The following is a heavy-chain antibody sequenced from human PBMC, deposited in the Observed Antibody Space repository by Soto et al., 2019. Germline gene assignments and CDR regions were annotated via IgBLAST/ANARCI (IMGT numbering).Heavy chain of an antibody. CDR2: INHSGST. J-gene: IGHJ6*03. D-gene: IGHD3-10*01. Sequence: PSETLSLTCAVYGGSFSGYYWSWIRQPPGKGLEWIGEINHSGSTNYNPSLKSRVTISVDTSKNQFSLKLSSVIAADTAVYYCARGVRYYYGSGSYYNVYYYYMDVWGKGTTVTVSS. V-gene: IGHV4-34*01. CDR3: ARGVRYYYGSGSYYNVYYYYMDV. CDR1: GGSFSGYY.